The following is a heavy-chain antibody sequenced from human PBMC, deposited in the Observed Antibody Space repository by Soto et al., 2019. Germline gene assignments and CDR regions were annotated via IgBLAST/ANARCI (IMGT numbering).Heavy chain of an antibody. CDR2: IYWDNNK. D-gene: IGHD3-16*01. Sequence: QITLKESGPTLVKPPQTLTLTCSFSGFSVSTIGVGVGWIRQPQGTALECLALIYWDNNKRYSPSVRSRVTVTRDTSKNQGVLTMTNMDPMDTATYYCARYREGGIVFEGAFDVWGQGTMVTVSS. V-gene: IGHV2-5*02. CDR3: ARYREGGIVFEGAFDV. J-gene: IGHJ3*01. CDR1: GFSVSTIGVG.